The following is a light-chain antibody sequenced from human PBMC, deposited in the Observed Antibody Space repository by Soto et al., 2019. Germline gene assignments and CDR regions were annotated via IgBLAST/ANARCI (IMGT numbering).Light chain of an antibody. V-gene: IGKV3-20*01. CDR1: QSVTGTS. Sequence: EIVLTQSPGTLSLSPGESATLSCRASQSVTGTSLAWYRQKPGLAPRLLIYGASSRATGISDRFSGSGSGTDFTLTISRLEPEDFEVYYCQHCGNSPPITFGQRTRLEIK. CDR2: GAS. CDR3: QHCGNSPPIT. J-gene: IGKJ5*01.